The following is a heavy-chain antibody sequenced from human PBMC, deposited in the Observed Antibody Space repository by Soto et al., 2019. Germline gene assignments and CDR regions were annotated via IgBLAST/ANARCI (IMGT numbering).Heavy chain of an antibody. V-gene: IGHV1-18*01. CDR3: ASTPYYCSGGNCYSDYYYYYMDV. CDR2: ISAYNGNT. CDR1: GYTFTSYG. J-gene: IGHJ6*03. Sequence: ASVKVSCKASGYTFTSYGISWVRQAPGQGLEWMGWISAYNGNTNYAQKLQGRVTMTTDTSTSTAYMELRSLRSDDTAVYYCASTPYYCSGGNCYSDYYYYYMDVWGKGTTVTVSS. D-gene: IGHD2-15*01.